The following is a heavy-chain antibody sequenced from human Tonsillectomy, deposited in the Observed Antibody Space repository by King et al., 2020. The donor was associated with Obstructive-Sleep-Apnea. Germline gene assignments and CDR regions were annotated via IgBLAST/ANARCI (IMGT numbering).Heavy chain of an antibody. V-gene: IGHV4-38-2*02. J-gene: IGHJ4*02. Sequence: QLQESGPGLVKPSETLSLTCTVSGYSIRSDYYWGWIRQPPGKWLEWIATIYHSGGTYYNPSLKSRVTISVDTSKNQFSLRLRSVTAADTAVYYCARVGPSQTDYWGQGTLVTVSS. D-gene: IGHD3-16*01. CDR1: GYSIRSDYY. CDR2: IYHSGGT. CDR3: ARVGPSQTDY.